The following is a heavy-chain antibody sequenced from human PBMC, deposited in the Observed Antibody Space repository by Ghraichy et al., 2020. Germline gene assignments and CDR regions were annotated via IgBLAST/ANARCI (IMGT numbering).Heavy chain of an antibody. J-gene: IGHJ4*02. Sequence: ASVKVSCKVSGYTLTELSMHWVRQAPGKGLEWMGGFDPEDGETIYAQKFQGRVTMTEDTSTDTAYMELSSLRSEDTAVYYCATFGGRWLQYPYWGQGTLVTVSS. V-gene: IGHV1-24*01. D-gene: IGHD5-24*01. CDR1: GYTLTELS. CDR3: ATFGGRWLQYPY. CDR2: FDPEDGET.